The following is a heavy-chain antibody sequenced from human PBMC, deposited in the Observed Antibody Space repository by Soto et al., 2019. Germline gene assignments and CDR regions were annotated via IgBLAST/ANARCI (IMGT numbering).Heavy chain of an antibody. J-gene: IGHJ4*02. D-gene: IGHD4-17*01. CDR2: IYYSGST. Sequence: SETLSLTCTVSGDSISSGDYYWSWIRQPPGKGLEWIGYIYYSGSTYYNPSLKSRVTISVETSKNQYSLKLSAVTAADTAVYYCARRSTVTYDYWGQGILVTVSS. V-gene: IGHV4-30-4*01. CDR3: ARRSTVTYDY. CDR1: GDSISSGDYY.